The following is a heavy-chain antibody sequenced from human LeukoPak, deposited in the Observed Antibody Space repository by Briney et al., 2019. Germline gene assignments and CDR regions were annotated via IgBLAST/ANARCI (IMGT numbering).Heavy chain of an antibody. J-gene: IGHJ4*02. CDR3: ATSYDSSGCE. Sequence: PGGSLRLSCAASGFTFSRYWMSWVRQAPGKGLEWVANIKEDGSAKYCVDSVKGRFTISRDNAKNSVYLQMNSLRAEDTAVYYCATSYDSSGCEWGQGTLVTVSS. D-gene: IGHD3-22*01. V-gene: IGHV3-7*01. CDR2: IKEDGSAK. CDR1: GFTFSRYW.